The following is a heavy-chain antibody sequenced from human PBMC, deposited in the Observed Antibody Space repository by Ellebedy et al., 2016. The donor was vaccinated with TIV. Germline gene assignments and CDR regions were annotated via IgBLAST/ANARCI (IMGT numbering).Heavy chain of an antibody. CDR3: ARTYCGADSCNDDAFDI. D-gene: IGHD2-21*01. Sequence: SETLSLXCTVSGGSVSSGDYYWSWIRQPPGKGLEWIGYIFYNGDAFNNPSLRSRLTMSVDTSRNTFSLNLSSVTAADTAVYYCARTYCGADSCNDDAFDIWGRGTMVTVSS. CDR1: GGSVSSGDYY. V-gene: IGHV4-30-4*01. CDR2: IFYNGDA. J-gene: IGHJ3*02.